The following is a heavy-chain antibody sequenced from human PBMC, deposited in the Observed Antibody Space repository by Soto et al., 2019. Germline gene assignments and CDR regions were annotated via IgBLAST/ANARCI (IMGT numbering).Heavy chain of an antibody. CDR1: GFSLSTRGVG. Sequence: QITLKESGPTLVKPTQTLTLTCTFSGFSLSTRGVGVGWIRQPPGTALEWLALIYWDGFKHYSPSLESRPTIKEDTAQNQGVRTMTNTDTVDTATSYFATKGGGDRILDYWGQGTLVTVSS. CDR2: IYWDGFK. D-gene: IGHD3-16*01. CDR3: ATKGGGDRILDY. J-gene: IGHJ4*02. V-gene: IGHV2-5*02.